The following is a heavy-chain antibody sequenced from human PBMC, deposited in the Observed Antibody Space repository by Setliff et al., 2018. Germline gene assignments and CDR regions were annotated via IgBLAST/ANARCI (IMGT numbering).Heavy chain of an antibody. CDR2: ISPYYGNT. CDR1: GYSFTVFG. D-gene: IGHD3-22*01. J-gene: IGHJ4*02. Sequence: ASVKVSCKTSGYSFTVFGISWVRQAPGQGLEWMGWISPYYGNTNYAQQFQGRVTMTTDTSTTTAYMELTSLTSDDTALYSCVRGQGPRTVVAIPFDHWGQGTLVTVSS. CDR3: VRGQGPRTVVAIPFDH. V-gene: IGHV1-18*01.